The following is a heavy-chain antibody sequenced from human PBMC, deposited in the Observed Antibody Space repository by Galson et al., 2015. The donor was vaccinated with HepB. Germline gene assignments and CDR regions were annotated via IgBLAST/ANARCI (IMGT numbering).Heavy chain of an antibody. J-gene: IGHJ5*02. D-gene: IGHD2-2*01. V-gene: IGHV4-39*01. CDR1: GDSISSRSYY. CDR3: ARHPVIVVDWFDP. CDR2: IHYSGTT. Sequence: TLSLTCSVSGDSISSRSYYWGWIRQPPGKGLEWIGSIHYSGTTFYTSSLKSRVTIFVDTSKNQFSLKLTSVTAADTAVYYCARHPVIVVDWFDPWGQGTLVTVSS.